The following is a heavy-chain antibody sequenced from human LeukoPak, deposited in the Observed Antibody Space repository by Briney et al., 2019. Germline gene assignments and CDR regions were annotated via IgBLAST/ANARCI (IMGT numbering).Heavy chain of an antibody. V-gene: IGHV3-11*03. D-gene: IGHD4-17*01. CDR1: GFAFSDYY. CDR3: AKARLRNDAFDI. Sequence: PGGSLRLSCAASGFAFSDYYMNWIRQAPGKGLEWVSYINSTSSYTNDADSVKGRFTISRDNAKNSLYMQMNSLRAEDTAVYYCAKARLRNDAFDIWGQGTRVTVSS. CDR2: INSTSSYT. J-gene: IGHJ3*02.